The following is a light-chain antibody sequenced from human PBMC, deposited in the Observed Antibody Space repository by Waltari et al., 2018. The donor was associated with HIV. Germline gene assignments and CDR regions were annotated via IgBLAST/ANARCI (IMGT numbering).Light chain of an antibody. CDR2: WVS. J-gene: IGKJ3*01. Sequence: DIVMTQSPDSLAVSLGERATINCKSSQSVLFSSNNKNYLAWYQQKPGQPPKLLIYWVSTRESGVRDRFSGSVSGTDFTLTISSLQAEDVAVYYCQQYYTTPWRFGPGTKVDIK. CDR3: QQYYTTPWR. V-gene: IGKV4-1*01. CDR1: QSVLFSSNNKNY.